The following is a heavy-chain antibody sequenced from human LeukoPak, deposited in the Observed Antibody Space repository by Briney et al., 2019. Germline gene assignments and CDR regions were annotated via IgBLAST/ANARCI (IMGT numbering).Heavy chain of an antibody. D-gene: IGHD3-3*01. CDR3: ARERTYYDFWSGYYTGESFDY. J-gene: IGHJ4*02. CDR1: GGSISSSSYY. CDR2: IYYSGST. V-gene: IGHV4-39*07. Sequence: PSETLSLTCTVSGGSISSSSYYWGWIRQPPGKGPEWIGSIYYSGSTYYNPSLKSRVTISVDTSKNQFSLKLSSVTAADTAVYYCARERTYYDFWSGYYTGESFDYWGQGTLVTVSS.